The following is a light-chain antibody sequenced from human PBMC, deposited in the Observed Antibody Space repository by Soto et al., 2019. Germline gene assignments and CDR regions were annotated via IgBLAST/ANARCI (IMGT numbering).Light chain of an antibody. CDR2: GAS. Sequence: AFKQSLGVLSLSPGERSTPSGGASQSISSSFLAWYQQKPGQAPRLLIYGASSRATGIPDRFSGTGSETDFTLTISRLEPEDFAVYYCQQYDNSPITFGQGTRLEIK. CDR3: QQYDNSPIT. CDR1: QSISSSF. V-gene: IGKV3-20*01. J-gene: IGKJ5*01.